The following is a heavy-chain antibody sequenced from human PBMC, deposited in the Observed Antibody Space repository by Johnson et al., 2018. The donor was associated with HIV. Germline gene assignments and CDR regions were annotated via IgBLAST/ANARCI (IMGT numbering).Heavy chain of an antibody. V-gene: IGHV3-NL1*01. Sequence: QVQLVESGGGVVQPGRSLRLSCAASGVIFSSYGMHWVRQAPGKGLEWVSVIYSGGSTYYADSVKGRFTISRDNSKNTLYLQMNSLKTEDTAVYYCAREGPGTTGVDAFDIWGQGTMVTVSS. J-gene: IGHJ3*02. CDR2: IYSGGST. D-gene: IGHD1-14*01. CDR1: GVIFSSYG. CDR3: AREGPGTTGVDAFDI.